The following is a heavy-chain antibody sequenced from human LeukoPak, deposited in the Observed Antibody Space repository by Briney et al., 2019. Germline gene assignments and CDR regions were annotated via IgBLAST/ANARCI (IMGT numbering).Heavy chain of an antibody. CDR3: ARDSGVVVAGAFDI. CDR1: GFTFSSYS. D-gene: IGHD2-15*01. V-gene: IGHV3-21*01. J-gene: IGHJ3*02. Sequence: GGSLRLSCAASGFTFSSYSMNWVRQAPGQGLEWISSIGPTSSSIYYADSVKGRFTISRDNAKNSLYLQMNSLRAEDTAVYYCARDSGVVVAGAFDIWGQGTMVTVSS. CDR2: IGPTSSSI.